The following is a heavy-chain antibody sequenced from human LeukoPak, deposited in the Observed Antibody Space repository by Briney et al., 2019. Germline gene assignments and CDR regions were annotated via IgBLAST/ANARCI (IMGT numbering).Heavy chain of an antibody. Sequence: ASVKVSCKASGYTFTSYGISWVRQAPGQGLEWMGWIGAYNGNTNYAQKLQGRVTMTTDTSTSTAYMELRSLRSDDTAVYCCARDRPYIVVVPAAKDYYYGMDVWGQGTTVTVSS. CDR3: ARDRPYIVVVPAAKDYYYGMDV. V-gene: IGHV1-18*01. CDR2: IGAYNGNT. D-gene: IGHD2-2*01. J-gene: IGHJ6*02. CDR1: GYTFTSYG.